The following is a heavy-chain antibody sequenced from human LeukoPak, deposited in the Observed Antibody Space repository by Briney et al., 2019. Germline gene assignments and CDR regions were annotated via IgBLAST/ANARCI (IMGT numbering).Heavy chain of an antibody. CDR1: GFTFNRYN. CDR2: ISTSSSYI. CDR3: ARDRKGYGSGSHYMDV. V-gene: IGHV3-21*01. Sequence: PGGSLRLSCAASGFTFNRYNMNWVRRAPGKGLEWVSSISTSSSYIYYADSVRGRFTISRDNAKNSLYLQMNSLRAEDTAVYYCARDRKGYGSGSHYMDVWGKGTTVTVSS. D-gene: IGHD3-10*01. J-gene: IGHJ6*03.